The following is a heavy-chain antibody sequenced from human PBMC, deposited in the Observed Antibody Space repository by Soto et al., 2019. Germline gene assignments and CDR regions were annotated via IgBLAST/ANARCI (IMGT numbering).Heavy chain of an antibody. Sequence: QVQLVESGGGVVQPGRSLRLSCAASGFTFSSYGMHWVRHAPGKGLEWVAGISYDGSNKYYADSVKGRFTISRDNSKNTLYLQMNSLRAEDTAVYYCAKDGMVRGADYYYYYMDVWGKGTTVTVSS. J-gene: IGHJ6*03. V-gene: IGHV3-30*18. D-gene: IGHD3-10*01. CDR2: ISYDGSNK. CDR3: AKDGMVRGADYYYYYMDV. CDR1: GFTFSSYG.